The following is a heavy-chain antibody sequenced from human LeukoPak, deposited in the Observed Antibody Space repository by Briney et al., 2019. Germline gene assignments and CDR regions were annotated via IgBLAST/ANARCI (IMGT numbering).Heavy chain of an antibody. V-gene: IGHV3-33*06. Sequence: GGSLRLSCAASGFTFSSYGMHWVRQAPGKGLEWVAVIWYDGSNKYYADSVKGRFTISRDNSKNTLYLQMNSLRAEDTAVYYCAKSLSHSSSWYPSHFDYWGQGTLVTVSS. CDR2: IWYDGSNK. J-gene: IGHJ4*02. D-gene: IGHD6-13*01. CDR3: AKSLSHSSSWYPSHFDY. CDR1: GFTFSSYG.